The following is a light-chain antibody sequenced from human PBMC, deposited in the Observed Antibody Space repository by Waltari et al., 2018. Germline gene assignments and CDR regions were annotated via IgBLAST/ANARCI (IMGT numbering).Light chain of an antibody. CDR1: QSISIW. CDR2: DAS. Sequence: DIQMTQSPSTLSASVGDRVTITFRASQSISIWLAWYQQKPGKAPKLLIYDASILESGVPSRFSGSGSGTECTLIISSLQPDDSATYYCQQYNSYPYTFGQGTKLEIK. V-gene: IGKV1-5*01. CDR3: QQYNSYPYT. J-gene: IGKJ2*01.